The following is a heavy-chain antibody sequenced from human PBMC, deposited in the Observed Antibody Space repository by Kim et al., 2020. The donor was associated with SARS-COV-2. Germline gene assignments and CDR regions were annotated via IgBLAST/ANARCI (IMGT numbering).Heavy chain of an antibody. CDR3: ARDVYSGSLRSWDV. D-gene: IGHD6-13*01. V-gene: IGHV3-30*04. CDR1: GFTFSNSA. Sequence: GGSLRLSCAASGFTFSNSAMHWVRQAPGKGLEWVAIISYDGGSEYYADSVKGRFTISRDNSQNTLYLQMNSLRIEDTAMYYCARDVYSGSLRSWDVWGQGTTVTVSS. CDR2: ISYDGGSE. J-gene: IGHJ6*02.